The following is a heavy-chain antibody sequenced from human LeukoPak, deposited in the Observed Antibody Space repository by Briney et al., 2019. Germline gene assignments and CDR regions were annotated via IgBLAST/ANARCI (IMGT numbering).Heavy chain of an antibody. J-gene: IGHJ4*02. CDR1: GGSFSGYY. Sequence: SETLSLTCAVYGGSFSGYYWSWIRRPPGKGLEWIGEINHSGSTNYNPSLKSRVTISVDTSKNQFSLKLSSVTAADTAVYYCARGRGLWYYYDSSGYRQYYFDYWGQGTLVTVSS. V-gene: IGHV4-34*01. CDR2: INHSGST. CDR3: ARGRGLWYYYDSSGYRQYYFDY. D-gene: IGHD3-22*01.